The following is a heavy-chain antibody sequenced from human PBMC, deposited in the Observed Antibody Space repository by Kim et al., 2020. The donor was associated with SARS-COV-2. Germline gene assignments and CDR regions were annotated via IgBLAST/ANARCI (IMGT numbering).Heavy chain of an antibody. D-gene: IGHD6-6*01. V-gene: IGHV1-46*01. CDR3: AREDSSSSGIFYYYYYGMDV. CDR2: INPSGGST. Sequence: ASVKVSCKASGYTFTSYYMHWVRQAPGQGLEWMGIINPSGGSTSYAQKFQGRVTMTRDTSTSTVYMELSSLRSEDTAVYYCAREDSSSSGIFYYYYYGMDVWGQGTTVTVSS. J-gene: IGHJ6*02. CDR1: GYTFTSYY.